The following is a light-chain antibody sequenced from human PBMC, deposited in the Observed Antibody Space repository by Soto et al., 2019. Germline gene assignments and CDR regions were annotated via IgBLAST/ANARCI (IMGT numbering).Light chain of an antibody. CDR1: QSVLYSANNKNC. V-gene: IGKV4-1*01. CDR3: QQYYSTPRT. CDR2: WAS. Sequence: DIVMTQSPDSLAVSLGERATINCKSSQSVLYSANNKNCLAWYQQKPGQPPKLLLYWASTRESGVPDRFSGGGSGTDFTLTIRSLQAEDVAVYYCQQYYSTPRTFGQGTKVEIK. J-gene: IGKJ1*01.